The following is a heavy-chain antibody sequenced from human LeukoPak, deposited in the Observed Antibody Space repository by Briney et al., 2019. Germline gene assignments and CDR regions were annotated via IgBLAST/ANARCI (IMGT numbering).Heavy chain of an antibody. CDR1: GFTFSNYG. CDR3: ARAPVVGATRSFDY. D-gene: IGHD1-26*01. V-gene: IGHV3-30*02. Sequence: GGSLRLSCAASGFTFSNYGMHWVRQAPGKGLEWVAFTRYDGSYKYYADSVKGRFSISRDNAKNSLYLQMNSLRAEDTAVYYCARAPVVGATRSFDYWGQGTLVTVSS. J-gene: IGHJ4*02. CDR2: TRYDGSYK.